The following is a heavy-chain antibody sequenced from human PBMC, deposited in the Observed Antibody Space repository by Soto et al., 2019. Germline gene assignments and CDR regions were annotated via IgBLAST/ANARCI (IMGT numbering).Heavy chain of an antibody. CDR3: AKTRSYSSSWPSYY. CDR1: GFTFSSYA. CDR2: ISGSGGST. Sequence: EVQLLESGGGLVQPGGSLRLSCAASGFTFSSYAMSWVRQAPGKGLEWVSAISGSGGSTYYADSVKGRFTISRDNSKNALYLQMNSLRAEHTAVYYCAKTRSYSSSWPSYYWGQGNLVTVSS. J-gene: IGHJ4*02. V-gene: IGHV3-23*01. D-gene: IGHD6-13*01.